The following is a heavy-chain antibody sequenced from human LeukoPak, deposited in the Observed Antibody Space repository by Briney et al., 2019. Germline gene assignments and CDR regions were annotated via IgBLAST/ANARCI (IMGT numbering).Heavy chain of an antibody. D-gene: IGHD5-12*01. CDR3: ARHVPRGRSDFDC. Sequence: PGGSLRLSCAASGFTFSNHWMAWVRQTPGKGPEWEANIDEDGDVKSYAESVKGRFTVSRDNGRTSVYLQMNSLRAEDTAIYYCARHVPRGRSDFDCWGQGALVAVS. J-gene: IGHJ4*02. V-gene: IGHV3-7*01. CDR1: GFTFSNHW. CDR2: IDEDGDVK.